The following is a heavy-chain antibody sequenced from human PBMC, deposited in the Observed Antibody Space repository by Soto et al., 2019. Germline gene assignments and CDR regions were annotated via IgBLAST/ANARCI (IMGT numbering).Heavy chain of an antibody. D-gene: IGHD5-18*01. J-gene: IGHJ4*02. CDR1: GGTFSSYA. Sequence: QVQLVQSGAEVKKPGSSVKVSCKASGGTFSSYAISWVRQAPGQGLEWMGGIIPIFGTANYAQKFQGRVTITADEXTXRAYMELSSLRSEDTAVYYCAISKDVDTAPTTYFDYWGQGTLVTVSS. CDR3: AISKDVDTAPTTYFDY. V-gene: IGHV1-69*12. CDR2: IIPIFGTA.